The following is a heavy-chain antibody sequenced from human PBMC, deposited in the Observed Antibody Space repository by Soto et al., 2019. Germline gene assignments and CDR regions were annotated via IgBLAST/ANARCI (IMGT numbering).Heavy chain of an antibody. CDR3: AXXAVAARPRWYNWFDP. V-gene: IGHV1-8*01. Sequence: QEQLVQSGAEVKKPGASVKVSCKTSGYTFTDYDINWVRQATGQGLEWIGWMNPNSGETGYAQKFQGRVTMTRSASLSTAYLELSSLRSKDTAVYYCAXXAVAARPRWYNWFDPWGQGTLVTVSS. CDR1: GYTFTDYD. D-gene: IGHD2-15*01. J-gene: IGHJ5*02. CDR2: MNPNSGET.